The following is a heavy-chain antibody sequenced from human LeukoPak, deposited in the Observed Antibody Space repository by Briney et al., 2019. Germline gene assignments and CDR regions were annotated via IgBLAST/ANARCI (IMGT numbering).Heavy chain of an antibody. CDR2: INHSGST. J-gene: IGHJ4*02. CDR3: ARGLSSGYSPFDY. D-gene: IGHD3-22*01. Sequence: SETLSLTCAVYGGSFSGYYWSWIRQPPGKGLEWIGEINHSGSTNYNPSLKSRVTISVDTSKNQFSLKLSSVTAADTAVYYCARGLSSGYSPFDYWGQGTLVTVSS. CDR1: GGSFSGYY. V-gene: IGHV4-34*01.